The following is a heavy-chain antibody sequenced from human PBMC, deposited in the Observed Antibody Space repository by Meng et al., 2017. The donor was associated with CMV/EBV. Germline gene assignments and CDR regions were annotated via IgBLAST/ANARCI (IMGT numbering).Heavy chain of an antibody. V-gene: IGHV1-2*02. J-gene: IGHJ4*02. D-gene: IGHD3-16*01. Sequence: VQPAQFGAEVKKPGAPVKASCKASGYTFTGYYMPWVRQAPGQGLEWMGWINPNSGGTNYAQKFQGRVTMTRDTSISTAYMELSRLRSDDTAVYYCARHYDYDDYWGQGTLVTVSS. CDR2: INPNSGGT. CDR3: ARHYDYDDY. CDR1: GYTFTGYY.